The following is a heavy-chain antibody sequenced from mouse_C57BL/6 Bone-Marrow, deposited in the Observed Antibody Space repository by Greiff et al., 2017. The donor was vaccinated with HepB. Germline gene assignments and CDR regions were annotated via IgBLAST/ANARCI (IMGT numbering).Heavy chain of an antibody. V-gene: IGHV5-17*01. CDR3: AGNYDWDAMDY. Sequence: EVQWVESGGGLVKPGGSLKLSCAASGFTFSDYGMHWVRQAPEKGLEWVAYISSGSSTIYYADTVKGRFTISRDNAKNTLFLQMTSLRSEDTAMYYCAGNYDWDAMDYWGQGTSVTVSS. CDR2: ISSGSSTI. D-gene: IGHD2-4*01. J-gene: IGHJ4*01. CDR1: GFTFSDYG.